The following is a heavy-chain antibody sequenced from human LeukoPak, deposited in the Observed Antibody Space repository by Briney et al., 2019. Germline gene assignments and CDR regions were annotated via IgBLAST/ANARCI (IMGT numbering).Heavy chain of an antibody. CDR3: ARATIFGWFDP. D-gene: IGHD3-9*01. Sequence: GGSLRLSCAASGFTFSSYSMNWVRQAPGKGLEWVSSISSSSSYIYCADSVKGRFTISRDNAKNSLYLQMNSLRAEDTAVYYCARATIFGWFDPWGPGTLVTVSS. J-gene: IGHJ5*02. V-gene: IGHV3-21*01. CDR2: ISSSSSYI. CDR1: GFTFSSYS.